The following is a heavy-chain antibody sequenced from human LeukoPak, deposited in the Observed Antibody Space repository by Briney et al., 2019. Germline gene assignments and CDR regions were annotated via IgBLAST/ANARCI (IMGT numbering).Heavy chain of an antibody. V-gene: IGHV4-4*02. CDR2: IYHSGVT. CDR3: APEPTGTTGDQ. CDR1: GGSISSPNL. D-gene: IGHD4-17*01. J-gene: IGHJ4*02. Sequence: SETLPLPSVISGGSISSPNLWSWVRQPPGKGLEWIGEIYHSGVTNYNPSLKSRIAISLDKSKNQFSLRLTSVTAADTAVYYCAPEPTGTTGDQWAQGILVTVSS.